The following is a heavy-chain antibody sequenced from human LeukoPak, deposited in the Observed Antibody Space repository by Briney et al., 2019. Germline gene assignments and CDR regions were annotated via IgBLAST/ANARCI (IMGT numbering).Heavy chain of an antibody. CDR2: ISSSGKRI. V-gene: IGHV3-48*03. CDR3: ARTYCTGGNCYPGIDY. CDR1: GFTFSSYE. D-gene: IGHD2-15*01. J-gene: IGHJ4*02. Sequence: GGSLRLSCAASGFTFSSYEMNWVRQAPGKGLEWISYISSSGKRIYYADSVKGRFTISRDSAKNSLYLHMNSLTAEDTAAYYCARTYCTGGNCYPGIDYWGQGTLVTVSS.